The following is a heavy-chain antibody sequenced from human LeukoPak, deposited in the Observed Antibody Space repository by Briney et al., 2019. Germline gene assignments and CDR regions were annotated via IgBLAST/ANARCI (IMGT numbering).Heavy chain of an antibody. CDR3: ARVYCSSTSCHYYFDY. CDR1: GGSFSGYY. D-gene: IGHD2-2*01. Sequence: SETLSLTCAVYGGSFSGYYWSWIRQTPGKGLEWIGEINHSGSTNYKPSLKRRVTISVETSKSQFSLKLSSVTAADTAVYYCARVYCSSTSCHYYFDYWGQGTLVTVSS. V-gene: IGHV4-34*01. CDR2: INHSGST. J-gene: IGHJ4*02.